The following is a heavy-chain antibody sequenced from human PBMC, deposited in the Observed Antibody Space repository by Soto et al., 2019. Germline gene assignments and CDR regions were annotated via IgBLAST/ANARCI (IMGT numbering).Heavy chain of an antibody. J-gene: IGHJ2*01. CDR2: IIPMLAAP. CDR1: GGSFRTYA. V-gene: IGHV1-69*13. Sequence: SVKVSCKASGGSFRTYAINWVRQAPGQGLEWMGGIIPMLAAPTYAQKFQGRLTITADESTTTVYMELSSLTSEDTAVYYCARVGPPSPSVIWFFDLWGRGTLVTVS. D-gene: IGHD2-21*01. CDR3: ARVGPPSPSVIWFFDL.